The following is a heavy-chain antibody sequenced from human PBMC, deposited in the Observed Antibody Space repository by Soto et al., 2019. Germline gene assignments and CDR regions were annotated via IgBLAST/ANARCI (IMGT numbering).Heavy chain of an antibody. D-gene: IGHD6-13*01. CDR3: ARRNRMAPAGKFYYYGMAV. CDR2: IDYSGNT. J-gene: IGHJ6*02. Sequence: QLQLQESGPGLVKPSETLSLSCTVSGGSISSKSFYLGWIRHPPGKVLEWIWSIDYSGNTYYNASLKSRVTISVDTSKNQLSLRLTSVTAADTGVYYCARRNRMAPAGKFYYYGMAVWGQGTTVIVSS. CDR1: GGSISSKSFY. V-gene: IGHV4-39*01.